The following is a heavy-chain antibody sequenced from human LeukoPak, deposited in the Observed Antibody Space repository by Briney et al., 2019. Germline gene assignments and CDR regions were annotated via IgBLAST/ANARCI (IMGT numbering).Heavy chain of an antibody. CDR1: GFTFSSYA. J-gene: IGHJ4*02. CDR2: ISSNWGST. V-gene: IGHV3-64*01. Sequence: GRSLRLSCAASGFTFSSYAMYWVRQAPGKGLEYVSAISSNWGSTYYANSVKGRFTISRDNSKNTLYFHMGSLRAEDMAVYYCARTPGDGEPDYWGQGTLVTVSS. D-gene: IGHD4-17*01. CDR3: ARTPGDGEPDY.